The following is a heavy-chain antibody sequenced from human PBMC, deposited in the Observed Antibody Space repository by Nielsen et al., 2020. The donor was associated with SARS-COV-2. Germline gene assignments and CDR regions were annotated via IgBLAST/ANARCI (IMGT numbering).Heavy chain of an antibody. CDR1: GYSFTSYW. J-gene: IGHJ6*02. D-gene: IGHD3-16*01. CDR2: IDPSDSYT. Sequence: KVYCKGSGYSFTSYWISWVRQMPGKGLEWMGRIDPSDSYTNYSPSFQGHVTISADKSISTAYLQWSSLKASDTAMYYCATTSYYYYGMDVWGQGTTVTVSS. CDR3: ATTSYYYYGMDV. V-gene: IGHV5-10-1*01.